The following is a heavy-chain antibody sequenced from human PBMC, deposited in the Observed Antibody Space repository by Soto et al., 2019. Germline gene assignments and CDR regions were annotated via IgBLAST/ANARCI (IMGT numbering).Heavy chain of an antibody. V-gene: IGHV3-11*05. CDR1: GFTFRDYY. CDR2: IDSSTKYT. CDR3: AREYYYTMDV. Sequence: VQLLESGGGLVRPGGSLRLSCEASGFTFRDYYMTWFRQAPGKGLEWLSYIDSSTKYTNYADSVKGRFNISRDNAKNSLYLQMNSLRADDTAVYYCAREYYYTMDVWGQGTMVTVSS. J-gene: IGHJ6*02.